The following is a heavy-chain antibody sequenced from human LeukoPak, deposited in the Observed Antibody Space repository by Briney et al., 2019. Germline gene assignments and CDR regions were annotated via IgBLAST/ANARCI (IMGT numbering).Heavy chain of an antibody. CDR2: SFVSCDRT. J-gene: IGHJ4*02. V-gene: IGHV3-23*01. D-gene: IGHD2-21*02. CDR1: GFTFSTCL. CDR3: AKAGEYCGDNCYSIFNH. Sequence: PGGSLRLSCAASGFTFSTCLMSWVRQAPGKGLEWVAASFVSCDRTYYADPVEDQFMISRDNSRIMVYLQMNSLRAEDTAVYYCAKAGEYCGDNCYSIFNHWGQGTLVTVSS.